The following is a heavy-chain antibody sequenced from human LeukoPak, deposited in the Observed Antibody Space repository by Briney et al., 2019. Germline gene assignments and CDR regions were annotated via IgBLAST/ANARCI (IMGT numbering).Heavy chain of an antibody. CDR3: ARFTPQGYGWGGYNRFDP. V-gene: IGHV4-39*07. D-gene: IGHD3-16*01. J-gene: IGHJ5*02. CDR2: IYYSGST. Sequence: SETLSLTCTDSGGSISSISYYWGWIRQPPGKGLEWIGSIYYSGSTNYNPSLKSRVTISLDTSKNQFSLNLTSVTAADTAVYYCARFTPQGYGWGGYNRFDPWGQGTLVTVSS. CDR1: GGSISSISYY.